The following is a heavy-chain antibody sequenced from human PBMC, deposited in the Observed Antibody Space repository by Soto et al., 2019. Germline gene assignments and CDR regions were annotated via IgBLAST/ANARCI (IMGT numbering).Heavy chain of an antibody. Sequence: GGSLRLSCAASGFTFSSYAMIWVRQAPGKGLEWVSAISGSGGSTYYADSVKGRFTISRDNSKNTLYLQMNSLRAEDTAVYYCAKDQSGYDWGYYYGMDVWGQGTTVTVSS. V-gene: IGHV3-23*01. CDR3: AKDQSGYDWGYYYGMDV. CDR1: GFTFSSYA. D-gene: IGHD5-12*01. J-gene: IGHJ6*02. CDR2: ISGSGGST.